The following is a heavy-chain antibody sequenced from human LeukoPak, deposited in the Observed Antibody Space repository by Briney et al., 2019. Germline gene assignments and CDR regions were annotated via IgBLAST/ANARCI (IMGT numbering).Heavy chain of an antibody. V-gene: IGHV3-23*01. CDR2: ISGGGGST. Sequence: GGSLRLSCAASGFTFSSYAMSWVRQAPGKGLEWVSAISGGGGSTYYADSVKGRFTISRDNSKNTLYLQMSSLRAEDTAVYYCAKDEVLSREVVPAAMSDYWGQGTLVTVSS. D-gene: IGHD2-2*01. CDR3: AKDEVLSREVVPAAMSDY. CDR1: GFTFSSYA. J-gene: IGHJ4*02.